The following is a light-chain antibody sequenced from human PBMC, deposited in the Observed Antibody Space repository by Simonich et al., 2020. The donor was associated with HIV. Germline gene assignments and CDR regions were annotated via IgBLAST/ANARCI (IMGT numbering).Light chain of an antibody. V-gene: IGKV4-1*01. Sequence: DIVMTQSPDSLAVSLGERATINCKSSQSVLYSSNNKTYLAWYQQKPGQPPKLLIYWASIRESGVPDRISGSGSGTDFTLTISSLQAEDVAVYYCQQYYSSPWTFGQGTKVEIK. CDR2: WAS. CDR3: QQYYSSPWT. J-gene: IGKJ1*01. CDR1: QSVLYSSNNKTY.